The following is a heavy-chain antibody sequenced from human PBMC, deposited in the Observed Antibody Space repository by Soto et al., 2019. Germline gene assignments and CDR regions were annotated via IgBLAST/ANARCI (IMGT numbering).Heavy chain of an antibody. Sequence: TLSLTCTVSGGSISSGGYYWSWIRQHPGKGLEWIGYIYYSVSTYYNPSLKSRVTISVDTSKNQFSLKLSSVTAADTAVYYCARVFSDSRSFFAPWGQGTLVIVSS. D-gene: IGHD6-13*01. CDR1: GGSISSGGYY. V-gene: IGHV4-31*03. CDR2: IYYSVST. CDR3: ARVFSDSRSFFAP. J-gene: IGHJ5*02.